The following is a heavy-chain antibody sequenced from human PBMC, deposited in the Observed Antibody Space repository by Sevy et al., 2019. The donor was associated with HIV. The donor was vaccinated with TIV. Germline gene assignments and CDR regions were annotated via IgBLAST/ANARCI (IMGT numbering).Heavy chain of an antibody. CDR3: ARDRRNDYNGPAHYLDV. J-gene: IGHJ6*03. CDR1: GGSITSGFYS. V-gene: IGHV4-61*09. CDR2: LYTSGST. Sequence: SETLSPTCSVSGGSITSGFYSWTWIRQPAGKGLEWIGHLYTSGSTNYNSSLKSRVTISVDTSKNQFSLKLNSVTAADTAGYYCARDRRNDYNGPAHYLDVWGKGTTVTVSS. D-gene: IGHD4-4*01.